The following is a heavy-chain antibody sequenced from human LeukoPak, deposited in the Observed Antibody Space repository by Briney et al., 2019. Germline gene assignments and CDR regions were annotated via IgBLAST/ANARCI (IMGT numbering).Heavy chain of an antibody. V-gene: IGHV4-39*01. D-gene: IGHD6-13*01. J-gene: IGHJ4*02. CDR1: GDSISSSSFY. CDR3: ARLRGYTSSARGYVEY. Sequence: SETLSLTCTVSGDSISSSSFYWGWIRQPPGKGLEWIGSIYCSGSTYYDPSLKSRVTISVDTSKNQFSLKLSSVTAADTAVYYCARLRGYTSSARGYVEYWGQGTLVTVSS. CDR2: IYCSGST.